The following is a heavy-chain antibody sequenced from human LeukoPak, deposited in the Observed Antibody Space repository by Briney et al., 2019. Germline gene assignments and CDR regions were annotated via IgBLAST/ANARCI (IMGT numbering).Heavy chain of an antibody. Sequence: PGGSLRLSCAASGFTFSSNWMHWVRQAPGKGLEWASAISGGGSSTHYADSVKGRFTISRDNSKNTLYLQMNSLRAEDTAVYYCAKAMYSSGWDDLGYWGQGTLVTVSS. CDR1: GFTFSSNW. CDR2: ISGGGSST. V-gene: IGHV3-23*01. D-gene: IGHD6-19*01. CDR3: AKAMYSSGWDDLGY. J-gene: IGHJ4*02.